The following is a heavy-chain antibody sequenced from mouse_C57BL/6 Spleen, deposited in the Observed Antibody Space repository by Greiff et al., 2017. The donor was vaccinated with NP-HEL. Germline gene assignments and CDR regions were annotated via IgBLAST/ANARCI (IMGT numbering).Heavy chain of an antibody. CDR3: AREDWFAY. V-gene: IGHV1-82*01. Sequence: VQLQQSGPELVKPGASVKISCKASGFAFSSSWMNWVKQRPGKGLEWIGRIYPGDGDTNYNGKFKGKATLTADKSSSTAYMQLSSLTSEDSAVYFCAREDWFAYWGQGTLVTVSA. J-gene: IGHJ3*01. CDR1: GFAFSSSW. CDR2: IYPGDGDT.